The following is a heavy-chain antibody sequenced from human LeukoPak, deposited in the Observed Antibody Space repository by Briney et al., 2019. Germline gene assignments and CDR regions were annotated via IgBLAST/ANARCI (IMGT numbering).Heavy chain of an antibody. CDR1: RFTFSVSA. V-gene: IGHV3-73*01. CDR2: IRTKTNNYAT. Sequence: GGSLRLSCAASRFTFSVSAIHWVRQASGKGPEWVGRIRTKTNNYATAYPASVKGRFTISRDDSKNMAYLQMNSLKTEDTAVYYCTRLDYGHDYWGQGTLVTVSS. CDR3: TRLDYGHDY. J-gene: IGHJ4*02. D-gene: IGHD4-17*01.